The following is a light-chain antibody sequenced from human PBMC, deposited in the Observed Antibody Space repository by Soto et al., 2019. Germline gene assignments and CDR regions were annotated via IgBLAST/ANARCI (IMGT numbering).Light chain of an antibody. CDR3: QQYNNWPPLT. V-gene: IGKV3-15*01. J-gene: IGKJ3*01. CDR2: GAS. CDR1: QSVSSN. Sequence: EIVMTQSPGTLSVSPGERAILSCRASQSVSSNLAWYQQKPGQTPRLLIYGASTRATSIPARFSGSGSGTEFTLTISSRQSEDFAVYYCQQYNNWPPLTFGPGTKVDIK.